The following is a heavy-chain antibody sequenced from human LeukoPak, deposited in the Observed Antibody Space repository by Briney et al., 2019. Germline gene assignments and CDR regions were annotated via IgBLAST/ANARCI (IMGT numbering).Heavy chain of an antibody. CDR3: ARAPRIAAAGDDY. V-gene: IGHV3-21*01. CDR2: ISSSSSYI. CDR1: GFTFSSCS. J-gene: IGHJ4*02. D-gene: IGHD6-13*01. Sequence: GGSLRLSCVASGFTFSSCSMNWVRQAPGKGLEWVSSISSSSSYIYYADSVKGRFTISRDNAKNSLYLQMNSLRAEDTAVYYCARAPRIAAAGDDYWGQGTLVTVSS.